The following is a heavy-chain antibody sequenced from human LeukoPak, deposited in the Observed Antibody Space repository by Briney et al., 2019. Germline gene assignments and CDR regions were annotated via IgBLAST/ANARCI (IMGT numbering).Heavy chain of an antibody. CDR2: INPNSGGT. Sequence: ASVKVSCKASGYTITGYYMHWVRQAPGQGLEWMGWINPNSGGTNYAQKFQGGVTMTRDTSTSTAYMELRSLRSDDTAVYYCARRLSSGSYYWAESYYYYYMDVWGKGTTVTISS. J-gene: IGHJ6*03. CDR1: GYTITGYY. V-gene: IGHV1-2*02. CDR3: ARRLSSGSYYWAESYYYYYMDV. D-gene: IGHD1-26*01.